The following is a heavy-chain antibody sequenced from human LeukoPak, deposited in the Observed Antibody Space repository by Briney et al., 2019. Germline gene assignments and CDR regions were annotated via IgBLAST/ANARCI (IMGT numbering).Heavy chain of an antibody. D-gene: IGHD3-10*01. CDR2: ISGSGGST. J-gene: IGHJ4*02. Sequence: PGRSLRLSCAASGFTFSSYAMHWVRQAPGKGLEWVSAISGSGGSTYYADSVKGRFTISRDNSKNTLYLQMNSLRAEDTAVYYCAKDKVWFGELFSDYWGQGTLVTVSS. CDR1: GFTFSSYA. CDR3: AKDKVWFGELFSDY. V-gene: IGHV3-23*01.